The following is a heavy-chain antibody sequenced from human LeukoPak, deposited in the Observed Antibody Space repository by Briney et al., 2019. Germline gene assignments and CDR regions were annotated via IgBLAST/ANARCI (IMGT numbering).Heavy chain of an antibody. J-gene: IGHJ6*02. V-gene: IGHV3-23*01. Sequence: GGSLRLSCAASEFTFSSYAMSWVRQAPGKGLEWVSAISGSGGSTYYADSVKGRFTISRDNSKNTLYLQMNSLRAEDTAVYYCAKEMAAAGTLDYYYYYGMDVWGQGTTVTVSS. D-gene: IGHD6-13*01. CDR2: ISGSGGST. CDR3: AKEMAAAGTLDYYYYYGMDV. CDR1: EFTFSSYA.